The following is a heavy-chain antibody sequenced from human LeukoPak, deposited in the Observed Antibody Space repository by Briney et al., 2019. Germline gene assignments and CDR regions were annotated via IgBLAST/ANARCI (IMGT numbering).Heavy chain of an antibody. CDR2: IIPIFGTA. V-gene: IGHV1-69*13. J-gene: IGHJ4*02. CDR3: ARRGGIGYSSSWYPFDY. Sequence: SVKVSCKASGGTFSSYAISWVRQAPGQGLEWMGGIIPIFGTANYAQKFQGRVTITANESTSTAYVELSSLRSEDTAVYYCARRGGIGYSSSWYPFDYWGQGTLVTVSS. CDR1: GGTFSSYA. D-gene: IGHD6-13*01.